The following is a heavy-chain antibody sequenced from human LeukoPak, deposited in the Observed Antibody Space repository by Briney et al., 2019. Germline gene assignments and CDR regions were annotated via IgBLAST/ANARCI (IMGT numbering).Heavy chain of an antibody. CDR2: SQNSGCT. CDR1: GASLSSAHG. CDR3: ARDYSGSLDY. Sequence: SETLSLTCTVSGASLSSAHGWSWIRQPPGKGLEWIGYSQNSGCTNCNPSLKSRVTISVDTSKNQFSLKLSSVTAADTATYYCARDYSGSLDYWGQGILVTVTS. V-gene: IGHV4-61*01. J-gene: IGHJ4*02. D-gene: IGHD3-10*01.